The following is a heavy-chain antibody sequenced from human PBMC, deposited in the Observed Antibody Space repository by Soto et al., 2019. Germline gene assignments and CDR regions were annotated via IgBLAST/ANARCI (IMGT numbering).Heavy chain of an antibody. CDR1: GGSISTGGYS. CDR3: ARHDGFSSGWIFDY. J-gene: IGHJ4*01. D-gene: IGHD6-19*01. Sequence: PSETLCLTCAGSGGSISTGGYSWSWIRQPPGKGLEWIGSIYYSGTTYYNPSLKSRVTISVDRSKNQFSLKLSSVTAADTAVYYCARHDGFSSGWIFDYWGHGSLVT. V-gene: IGHV4-30-2*03. CDR2: IYYSGTT.